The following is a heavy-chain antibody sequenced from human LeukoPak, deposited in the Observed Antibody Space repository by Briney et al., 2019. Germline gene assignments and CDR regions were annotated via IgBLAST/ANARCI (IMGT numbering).Heavy chain of an antibody. Sequence: GGSLRLSCAASGFSFSSYGMHWVRQAPGKGLEWVAVISYDGSNKYYADSVKGRFTIPRDNSKNTLYVQMNSLRAEDTAVYYCAKDRGFGVFFQYYFDYWGQGTLVTVSS. V-gene: IGHV3-30*18. CDR2: ISYDGSNK. CDR1: GFSFSSYG. J-gene: IGHJ4*02. CDR3: AKDRGFGVFFQYYFDY. D-gene: IGHD3-10*01.